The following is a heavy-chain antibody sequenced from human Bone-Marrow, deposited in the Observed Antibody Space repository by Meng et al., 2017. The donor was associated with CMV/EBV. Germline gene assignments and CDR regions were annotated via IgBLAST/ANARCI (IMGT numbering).Heavy chain of an antibody. CDR1: GGSISSSSYY. CDR2: IYYSGST. V-gene: IGHV4-39*07. J-gene: IGHJ6*02. Sequence: SETLSLTCTVSGGSISSSSYYWGWIRQPPGKGLEWIGSIYYSGSTYYNPSLKSRVTISVDTSKNQFSLMLSSVTAADTAVYYCARDRLTMVRGVISGGYYGMDVWGQGPTVPVSS. D-gene: IGHD3-10*01. CDR3: ARDRLTMVRGVISGGYYGMDV.